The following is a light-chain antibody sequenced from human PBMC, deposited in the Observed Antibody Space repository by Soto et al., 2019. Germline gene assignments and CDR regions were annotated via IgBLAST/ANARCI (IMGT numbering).Light chain of an antibody. CDR3: XXXXXFPLT. Sequence: IQMTHSPSSVSASVGDIVTITFRASQGISSWLAWYQQKPGKAPKLLIYAASSLQSGVPSRFSGSGSGTDSTLTISSLQPEDFATYXXXXXXXFPLTFGGGTKVDIK. CDR1: QGISSW. J-gene: IGKJ4*01. CDR2: AAS. V-gene: IGKV1-12*01.